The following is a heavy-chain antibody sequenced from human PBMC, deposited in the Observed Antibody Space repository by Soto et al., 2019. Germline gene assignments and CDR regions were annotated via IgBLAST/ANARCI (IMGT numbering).Heavy chain of an antibody. CDR1: GGSFSGYY. D-gene: IGHD6-19*01. J-gene: IGHJ4*02. CDR2: INHSGST. Sequence: QVQLLQWGAGLLKPSETLSLTCAVYGGSFSGYYWSWIRQPPGKGLEWIGEINHSGSTNYNPSLKSRVTISVDTSKNQFSLKLSSVTAADTAVYYCARGEGGWPLDYWGQGTLVTVSS. CDR3: ARGEGGWPLDY. V-gene: IGHV4-34*01.